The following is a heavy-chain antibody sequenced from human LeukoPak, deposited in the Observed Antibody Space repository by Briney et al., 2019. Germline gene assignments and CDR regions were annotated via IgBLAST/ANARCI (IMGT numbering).Heavy chain of an antibody. Sequence: GTSVKVSCKASGYTFTSYYMHWVRQAPGQGLEWMGIINPSGGSTSYAQKFQGRVTMTRDMSTSTVYMELSSLRSEDTAVYYCASRTTVTTIGGLHESGLENWGQGTLVTVSS. CDR2: INPSGGST. J-gene: IGHJ4*02. CDR1: GYTFTSYY. D-gene: IGHD4-17*01. V-gene: IGHV1-46*01. CDR3: ASRTTVTTIGGLHESGLEN.